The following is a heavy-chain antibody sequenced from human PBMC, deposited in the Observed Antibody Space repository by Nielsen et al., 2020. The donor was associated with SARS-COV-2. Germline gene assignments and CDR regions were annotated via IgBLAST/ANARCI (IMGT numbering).Heavy chain of an antibody. CDR3: ARSWTTVSATYFDY. Sequence: WLRQASGQGLEWMGIINPSGGSTSYAQKFQGRVTMTRDTSTSTVYMELSSLRSEDTAVYYCARSWTTVSATYFDYWGQGTLVTVSS. D-gene: IGHD4-11*01. J-gene: IGHJ4*02. V-gene: IGHV1-46*01. CDR2: INPSGGST.